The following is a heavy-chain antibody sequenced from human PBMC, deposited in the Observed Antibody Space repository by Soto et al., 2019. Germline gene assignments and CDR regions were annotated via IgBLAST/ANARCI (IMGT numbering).Heavy chain of an antibody. V-gene: IGHV3-7*01. CDR3: ARDFRNQGITIFGVVNLYYMDV. CDR1: GFTFSRYW. J-gene: IGHJ6*03. D-gene: IGHD3-3*01. CDR2: IKQDGSEK. Sequence: GGSLRLSCAASGFTFSRYWMSWVRQAPGKGLEWVANIKQDGSEKYYVDSVKGRFTMSRDNAKNSLYLQMNSLRAEDTAVYYCARDFRNQGITIFGVVNLYYMDVWGKGTTVTVSS.